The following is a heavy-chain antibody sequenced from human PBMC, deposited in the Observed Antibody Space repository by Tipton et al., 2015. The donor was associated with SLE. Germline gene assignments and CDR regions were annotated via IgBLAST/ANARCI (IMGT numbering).Heavy chain of an antibody. CDR1: GGSISSHY. CDR2: IYYSGST. CDR3: ARKRGGYCSSTSCYGDAFDI. V-gene: IGHV4-59*11. J-gene: IGHJ3*02. Sequence: TLSLTCTVSGGSISSHYWSWIRQPPGKGLEWIGYIYYSGSTYYNPSLKSRVTISVDTSKNQFSLKLSSVTAADTAVYYCARKRGGYCSSTSCYGDAFDIWGQGTMVTVSS. D-gene: IGHD2-2*01.